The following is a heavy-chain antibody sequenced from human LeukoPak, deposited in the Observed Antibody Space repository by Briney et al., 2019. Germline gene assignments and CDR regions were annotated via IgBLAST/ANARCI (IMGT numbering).Heavy chain of an antibody. CDR3: ARFVMVTAGDY. D-gene: IGHD2-21*02. CDR1: GFTFSGSW. Sequence: PGGPLRLSCAASGFTFSGSWMHWVRQTPGKGLVWVSRIIGEGSVTSYADSVKGRFTISRDNAKNTVYLQMNSLRDEDTAVYYCARFVMVTAGDYWGQGTLVTVSS. J-gene: IGHJ4*02. V-gene: IGHV3-74*01. CDR2: IIGEGSVT.